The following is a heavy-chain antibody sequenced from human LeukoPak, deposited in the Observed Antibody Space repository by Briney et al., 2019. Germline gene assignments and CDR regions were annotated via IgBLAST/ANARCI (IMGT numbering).Heavy chain of an antibody. Sequence: GGSLRLSCAASGFSFRDYWMSWVRQAPGKGLEWVAVISYDGSNKYYADSVKGRFTISRDNSKNTLYLQMNSLRAEDTAVYYCARDRVRYCSSTSCYTADYWGQGTLVTVSS. D-gene: IGHD2-2*02. V-gene: IGHV3-30-3*01. CDR2: ISYDGSNK. J-gene: IGHJ4*02. CDR1: GFSFRDYW. CDR3: ARDRVRYCSSTSCYTADY.